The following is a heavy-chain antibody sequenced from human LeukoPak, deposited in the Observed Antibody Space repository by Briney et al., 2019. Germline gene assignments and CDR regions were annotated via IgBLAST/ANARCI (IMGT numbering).Heavy chain of an antibody. CDR3: ARDTGLGYCSGGRCYGHFYYGMDV. CDR2: IYYTGST. D-gene: IGHD2-15*01. Sequence: KASETLSLTCTVSGGSVNSGSHYWSWIRQPPGKGLEWIGYIYYTGSTNYNPSLKSRVTISVDTSKNQFSLNLSSVTAADTAVYYCARDTGLGYCSGGRCYGHFYYGMDVWGQGTTVTVSS. CDR1: GGSVNSGSHY. J-gene: IGHJ6*02. V-gene: IGHV4-61*01.